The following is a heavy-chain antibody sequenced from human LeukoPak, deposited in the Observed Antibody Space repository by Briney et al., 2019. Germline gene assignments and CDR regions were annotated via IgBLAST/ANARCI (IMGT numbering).Heavy chain of an antibody. J-gene: IGHJ4*02. D-gene: IGHD5-18*01. CDR2: IYYSGST. CDR3: ASSGYSYGTFDC. Sequence: PSETLSLTCTVSGGSISSYYWSWIRQPPGKGLEWIGYIYYSGSTNYNPSPKSRVTISVDTSKNQFSLKLSSVTAADTAVYYCASSGYSYGTFDCWGQGTLVTVSS. V-gene: IGHV4-59*08. CDR1: GGSISSYY.